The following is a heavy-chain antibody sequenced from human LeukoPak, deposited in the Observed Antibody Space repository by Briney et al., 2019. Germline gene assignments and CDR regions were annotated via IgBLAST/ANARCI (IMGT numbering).Heavy chain of an antibody. CDR2: ISSSSSYI. CDR3: AELGITMIGGV. J-gene: IGHJ6*04. D-gene: IGHD3-10*02. Sequence: GGSLRLSCAASGFTFSSYSMNWVRQAPGKGLEWVSSISSSSSYIYYADSVKGRFTISRGNAKNSLYLQMNSLRAEDTAVYYCAELGITMIGGVWGKGTTVTISS. V-gene: IGHV3-21*01. CDR1: GFTFSSYS.